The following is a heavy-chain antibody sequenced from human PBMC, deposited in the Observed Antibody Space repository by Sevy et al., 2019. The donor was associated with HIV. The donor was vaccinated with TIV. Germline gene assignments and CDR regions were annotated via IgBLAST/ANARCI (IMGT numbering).Heavy chain of an antibody. CDR2: ISHSGDSK. CDR3: AGRKVGDFWSGSIRGPWAGGPLFDY. J-gene: IGHJ4*02. D-gene: IGHD3-3*01. CDR1: GFTFSSYA. V-gene: IGHV3-23*01. Sequence: GGSLRLSCTSSGFTFSSYAMNWVRQAPGKGLEWVSTISHSGDSKYYEDSVKGRFTISRDNSENTLYLQMNSLRAEDTALYYCAGRKVGDFWSGSIRGPWAGGPLFDYWGQGTLVTVSS.